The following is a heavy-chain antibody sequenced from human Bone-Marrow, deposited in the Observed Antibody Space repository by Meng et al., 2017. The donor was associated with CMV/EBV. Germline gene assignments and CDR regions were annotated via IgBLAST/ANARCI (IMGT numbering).Heavy chain of an antibody. CDR1: GGTFSSYA. Sequence: SVKVSCKASGGTFSSYAISWVRQAPGQGLEWMGGIIPIFGTANYAQKFQGRVTITTDESTSTAYMELSSLRSEDTAVYYCARLPAADYDFWSGYSYYYGMDVWGQGTTVTVSS. D-gene: IGHD3-3*01. V-gene: IGHV1-69*05. CDR3: ARLPAADYDFWSGYSYYYGMDV. CDR2: IIPIFGTA. J-gene: IGHJ6*02.